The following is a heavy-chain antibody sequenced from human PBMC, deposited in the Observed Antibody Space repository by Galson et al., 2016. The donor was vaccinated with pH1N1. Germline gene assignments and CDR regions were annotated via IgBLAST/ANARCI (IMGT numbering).Heavy chain of an antibody. V-gene: IGHV2-70*01. CDR2: IDWDDDK. Sequence: PALVKPTQTLTLTCTFSGFSLSTSGMCVSWIRQPPGKALEWLALIDWDDDKYYSTSLKTRLTISQDTSKNQVVLTMTNMDPVDTATYYCARMRNGDYSDWFDPWGQGTLVTVSS. CDR3: ARMRNGDYSDWFDP. D-gene: IGHD4-17*01. J-gene: IGHJ5*02. CDR1: GFSLSTSGMC.